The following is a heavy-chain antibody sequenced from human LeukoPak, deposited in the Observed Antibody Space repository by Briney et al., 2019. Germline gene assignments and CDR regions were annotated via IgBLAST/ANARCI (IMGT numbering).Heavy chain of an antibody. Sequence: WVXXPXGXGGEGXXYIYHSGSTYYNPSLKSLVTISVDRSTNHFSLKLISVPAADPAVYYCARARPMYYYDSSGSDAFDIWGQGTMVTVSS. D-gene: IGHD3-22*01. CDR2: IYHSGST. V-gene: IGHV4-30-2*01. CDR3: ARARPMYYYDSSGSDAFDI. J-gene: IGHJ3*02.